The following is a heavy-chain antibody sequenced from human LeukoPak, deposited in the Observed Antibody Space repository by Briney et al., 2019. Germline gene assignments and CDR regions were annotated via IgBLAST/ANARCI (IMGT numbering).Heavy chain of an antibody. CDR1: GFTFSDYY. CDR3: ARDPSRIAVAGREWFDP. D-gene: IGHD6-19*01. Sequence: MTGGSLRLSCAASGFTFSDYYMSWIRQAPGKGLEWVSYISSSGSTIYYADSVKGRFTISRDNAKNSLYLQMNSLRAEDTAVYDCARDPSRIAVAGREWFDPWGQGTLVTVSS. J-gene: IGHJ5*02. V-gene: IGHV3-11*01. CDR2: ISSSGSTI.